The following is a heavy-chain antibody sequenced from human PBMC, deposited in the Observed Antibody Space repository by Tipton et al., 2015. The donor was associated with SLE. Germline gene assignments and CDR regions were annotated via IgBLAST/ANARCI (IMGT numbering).Heavy chain of an antibody. CDR1: GFTFSSYG. V-gene: IGHV3-33*08. J-gene: IGHJ6*02. Sequence: SLRLSCAASGFTFSSYGMHWVRQAPGTGLAWVSVIWYDGSNKYYADSVKGRFTISRDNSKNTLYLQMNSLRAEDTALYYCALVVSYYYGMDVWGQGTTVTVSS. CDR3: ALVVSYYYGMDV. CDR2: IWYDGSNK. D-gene: IGHD2-8*02.